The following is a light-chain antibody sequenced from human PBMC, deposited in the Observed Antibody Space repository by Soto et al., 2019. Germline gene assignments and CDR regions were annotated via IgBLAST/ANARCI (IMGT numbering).Light chain of an antibody. Sequence: QSVLTQPPSVSGAPGQRVTISCTGSNSNIGAGYDVHWYLQLPGTAPKLLVYTNNNRPSGVPDRFSGSKSGTSASLAITGLQAEDEADYYCTSFAPGRIYVFGSGTKLTVL. CDR2: TNN. CDR1: NSNIGAGYD. V-gene: IGLV1-40*01. CDR3: TSFAPGRIYV. J-gene: IGLJ1*01.